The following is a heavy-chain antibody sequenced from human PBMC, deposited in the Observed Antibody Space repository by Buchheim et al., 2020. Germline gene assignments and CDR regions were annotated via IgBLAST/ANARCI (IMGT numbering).Heavy chain of an antibody. CDR1: GFTFAHHV. CDR2: ISGAGDTP. CDR3: ARDRSNWFDDYYYYGFGD. V-gene: IGHV3-23*01. D-gene: IGHD3-10*01. Sequence: EVQLLESGGHLVRPGESLRLSCAASGFTFAHHVMSWVRQTPGKGPEWVSSISGAGDTPFYADSVKGRFTISRDNSKNALYLQMDSLRAEDTALYYCARDRSNWFDDYYYYGFGDWGQGTT. J-gene: IGHJ6*02.